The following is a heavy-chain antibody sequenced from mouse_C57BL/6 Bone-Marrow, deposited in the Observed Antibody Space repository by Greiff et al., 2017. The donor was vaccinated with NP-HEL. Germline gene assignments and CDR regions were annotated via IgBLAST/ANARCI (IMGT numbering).Heavy chain of an antibody. D-gene: IGHD4-1*01. CDR1: GFTFSSYG. J-gene: IGHJ2*01. CDR3: NWDDY. V-gene: IGHV5-6*01. Sequence: EVQGVESGGDLVKPGGSLKLSCAASGFTFSSYGMSWVRQTPDKRLEWVATISSGGSYTYYPDSVKGRFTISRDNAKNTLYLQMSSLKSEDTAMYYCNWDDYWGQGTTLTVSS. CDR2: ISSGGSYT.